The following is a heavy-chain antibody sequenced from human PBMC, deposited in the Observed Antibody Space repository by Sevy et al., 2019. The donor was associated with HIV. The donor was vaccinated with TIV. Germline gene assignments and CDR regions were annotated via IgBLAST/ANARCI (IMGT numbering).Heavy chain of an antibody. CDR1: GFTFTSYA. CDR2: ISGSARST. J-gene: IGHJ4*02. CDR3: AKDGHYYVSSGDYLNYFDY. Sequence: GGSLRLSCAASGFTFTSYAMSWVRQAPGKGLEWVSAISGSARSTYYADSVKGRFTISRDNSKNTLYLLINSLRAEDTAIYYCAKDGHYYVSSGDYLNYFDYWGQGTLVTVSS. D-gene: IGHD3-22*01. V-gene: IGHV3-23*01.